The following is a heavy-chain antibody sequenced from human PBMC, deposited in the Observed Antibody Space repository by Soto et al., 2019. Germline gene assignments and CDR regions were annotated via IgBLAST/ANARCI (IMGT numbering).Heavy chain of an antibody. V-gene: IGHV1-69*01. CDR1: GGTFSSYS. D-gene: IGHD3-16*01. J-gene: IGHJ2*01. CDR3: ARPFQSWQGGWDFDL. Sequence: QVQLVQSGAEVKKPGSSVKVSCKASGGTFSSYSINWVRQAPGQGLEWMGGIIPIFGTANYAQKFQGRVTLTADESTSTAHMELSSLRNEDTAVYYCARPFQSWQGGWDFDLWGRGTLVTVSS. CDR2: IIPIFGTA.